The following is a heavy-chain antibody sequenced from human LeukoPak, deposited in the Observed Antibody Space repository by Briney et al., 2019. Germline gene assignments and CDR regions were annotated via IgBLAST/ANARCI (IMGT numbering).Heavy chain of an antibody. CDR1: GGSISSYY. Sequence: SETLSLTCTVSGGSISSYYWSWIRQPPGKGLEWIGYIYYSGSTSYNPSLKSRVTISVGTSKNQFSLKLSSVTAADTAVYYCARGPGIAAAGFDYWGQGTLVTVSS. CDR2: IYYSGST. D-gene: IGHD6-13*01. V-gene: IGHV4-59*01. CDR3: ARGPGIAAAGFDY. J-gene: IGHJ4*02.